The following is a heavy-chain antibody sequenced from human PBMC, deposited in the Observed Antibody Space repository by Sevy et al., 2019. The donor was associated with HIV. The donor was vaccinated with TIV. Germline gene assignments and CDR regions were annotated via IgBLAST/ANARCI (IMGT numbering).Heavy chain of an antibody. D-gene: IGHD2-21*02. CDR1: GFTFSNAW. CDR3: TTDGKGGAYCGGDCYSGGYYYYGMDV. Sequence: GGSLRLSCAASGFTFSNAWMSWVRQAPGKGLEWVGRIKSKTDGGTTDYAAPVKGRFTISRDDSKNTLYLQMNSLKTEDTAGYYCTTDGKGGAYCGGDCYSGGYYYYGMDVWGQGTTVTVSS. V-gene: IGHV3-15*01. CDR2: IKSKTDGGTT. J-gene: IGHJ6*02.